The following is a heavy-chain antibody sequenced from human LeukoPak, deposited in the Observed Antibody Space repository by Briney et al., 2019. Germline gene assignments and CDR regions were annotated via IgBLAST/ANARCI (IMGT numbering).Heavy chain of an antibody. D-gene: IGHD3-10*01. CDR2: IRGDENEI. Sequence: GFTFXSHXXHWVRQVPGKXXXXVXRIRGDENEIDYADSVKGRFTISSDNAKNTLYLQMNSLRVEDTAVYFCARGHVPGSTRHWDFWGQGTLVTVSS. CDR1: GFTFXSHX. CDR3: ARGHVPGSTRHWDF. J-gene: IGHJ4*02. V-gene: IGHV3-74*01.